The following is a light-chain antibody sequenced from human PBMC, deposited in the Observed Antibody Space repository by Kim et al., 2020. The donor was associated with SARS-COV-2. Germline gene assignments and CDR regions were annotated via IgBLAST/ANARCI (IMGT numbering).Light chain of an antibody. J-gene: IGKJ1*01. V-gene: IGKV1-17*03. CDR1: RDINNF. CDR2: AAS. Sequence: DIQMTQSPSTMSASVGDRVTITCRASRDINNFLDWYQQKPGEAPKRLIYAASSLQSGVPSRFSGSGSETEFTLTISSLQPEDFATYYCVQYSIFPRTFGQGTKVDIK. CDR3: VQYSIFPRT.